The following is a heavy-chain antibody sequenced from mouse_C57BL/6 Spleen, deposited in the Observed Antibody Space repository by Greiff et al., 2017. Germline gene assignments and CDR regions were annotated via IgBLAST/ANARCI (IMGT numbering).Heavy chain of an antibody. CDR2: IYPGSGNT. Sequence: QFQLQQSGAELVRPGSSVNLSCKASGYTFTDYYLNWVKPRPVQGLELISRIYPGSGNTYYNEKFKGKATLTAEKSSSTAYMQLSSLTSEDSAVYFCARGAPDYFDYWRQGTTLTVSS. J-gene: IGHJ2*01. CDR3: ARGAPDYFDY. D-gene: IGHD1-3*01. V-gene: IGHV1-76*01. CDR1: GYTFTDYY.